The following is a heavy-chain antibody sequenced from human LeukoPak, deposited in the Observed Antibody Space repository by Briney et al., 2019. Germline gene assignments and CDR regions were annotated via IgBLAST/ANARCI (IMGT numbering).Heavy chain of an antibody. CDR2: ISYDGYNE. CDR3: ARVRGGRSWYYYGMDV. CDR1: GFTFSNFA. D-gene: IGHD3-16*01. J-gene: IGHJ6*02. V-gene: IGHV3-30-3*01. Sequence: GGSLRLSCAASGFTFSNFAMHWVRQAPGKGLEWVAVISYDGYNEFYADSVKGQFTISRHNSKDRLYLQMNSLRPEDTAMYYCARVRGGRSWYYYGMDVWGRGTTVPVSS.